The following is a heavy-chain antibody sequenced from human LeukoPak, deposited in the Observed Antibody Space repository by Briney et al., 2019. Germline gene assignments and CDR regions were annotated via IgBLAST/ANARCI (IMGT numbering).Heavy chain of an antibody. CDR1: GFIFSKYW. Sequence: GGSLRLSCAASGFIFSKYWMTWVRQAPGKGLEWVANINQIGSERYYVDSVKGRFTMSRDNAKNSMYLQMNSLRAEDTAVYYCARDKEEMVRAPYAFGIWGQGTMVTVSS. V-gene: IGHV3-7*01. D-gene: IGHD3-10*01. CDR2: INQIGSER. CDR3: ARDKEEMVRAPYAFGI. J-gene: IGHJ3*02.